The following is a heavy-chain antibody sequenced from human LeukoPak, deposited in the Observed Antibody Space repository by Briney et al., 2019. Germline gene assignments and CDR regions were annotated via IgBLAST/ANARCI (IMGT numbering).Heavy chain of an antibody. CDR3: AKGPPSKDCSSTSCYTGDAFDI. D-gene: IGHD2-2*02. V-gene: IGHV3-9*03. Sequence: GGSLRLSCAASGFTFDDYAMHWVRQAPGKGLEWVSGISWNSGSIGYADSVKGRFTISRDNAKNSLYLQMNSLRAEDMALYYCAKGPPSKDCSSTSCYTGDAFDIWGQGTMVTVSS. CDR2: ISWNSGSI. J-gene: IGHJ3*02. CDR1: GFTFDDYA.